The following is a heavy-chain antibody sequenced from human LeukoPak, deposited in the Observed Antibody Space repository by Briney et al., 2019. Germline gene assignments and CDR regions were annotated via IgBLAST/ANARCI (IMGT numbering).Heavy chain of an antibody. CDR2: IEGDGSGT. D-gene: IGHD3-9*01. V-gene: IGHV3-23*03. J-gene: IGHJ3*02. Sequence: GGSLRLSCGASRFIFSNYAMTWVRQAPGKGLEGVSSIEGDGSGTYYADSVRGRFIVSRDNSKNTLFLQMNRLRAEDAAVYYCAKGRWGLTINNFDIWGQGTMVTVSS. CDR1: RFIFSNYA. CDR3: AKGRWGLTINNFDI.